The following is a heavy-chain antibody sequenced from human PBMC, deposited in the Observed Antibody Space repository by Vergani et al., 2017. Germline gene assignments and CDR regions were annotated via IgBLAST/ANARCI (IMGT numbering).Heavy chain of an antibody. CDR2: ISAYNGNT. J-gene: IGHJ6*02. CDR1: GYTFTSYG. V-gene: IGHV1-18*04. Sequence: QVQLVQSGAEVKKPGASVKVSCKASGYTFTSYGISWVRQAPGQGLEWMGWISAYNGNTNYAQKLQDRVTMTTDTSTSTAYMELRSLRSDDTAVYYCARDPVIVVVPATPYYYYYYGMDVWGQGTTVTVSS. CDR3: ARDPVIVVVPATPYYYYYYGMDV. D-gene: IGHD2-2*01.